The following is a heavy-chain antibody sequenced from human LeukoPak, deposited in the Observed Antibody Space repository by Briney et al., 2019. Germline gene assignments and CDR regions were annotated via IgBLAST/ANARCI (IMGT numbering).Heavy chain of an antibody. CDR2: IYPSGGST. Sequence: ASVKVCCKASGYTFTSYYMHWVRQAPGQGLGWMGIIYPSGGSTTYAQRFQGRVTMTRDTSTGTVYMELSSLRSEDAAVYYCARQIASDAFDIWGQGTVVTVSS. CDR3: ARQIASDAFDI. J-gene: IGHJ3*02. V-gene: IGHV1-46*01. CDR1: GYTFTSYY.